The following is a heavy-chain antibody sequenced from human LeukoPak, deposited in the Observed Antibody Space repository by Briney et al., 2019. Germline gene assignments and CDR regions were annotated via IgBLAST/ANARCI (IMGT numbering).Heavy chain of an antibody. D-gene: IGHD6-6*01. Sequence: GGSLRLSCAASGFTFSSYATNWVRQAPGKGLEWVSAISGSGDNTYYADSVKGRFTISRDNSKNTLYMEMNSLRAEDTAVYYCAKGGRGSIATRPDYWGQGTLVTVSS. CDR2: ISGSGDNT. J-gene: IGHJ4*02. V-gene: IGHV3-23*01. CDR3: AKGGRGSIATRPDY. CDR1: GFTFSSYA.